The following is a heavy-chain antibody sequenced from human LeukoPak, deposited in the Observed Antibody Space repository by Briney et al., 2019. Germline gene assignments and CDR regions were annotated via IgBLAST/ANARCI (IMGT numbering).Heavy chain of an antibody. Sequence: KPGGSLRLSCAASGFTFSSYSMNWVRQAPGKGLEWVSSISSSSSYIYYADSVKGRFTISRDNAKNSLYLQMNSLRAEDTAVYYCARGDSSSSGRGTEGYYYYYMDVWGKGTTVTVSS. J-gene: IGHJ6*03. CDR3: ARGDSSSSGRGTEGYYYYYMDV. CDR2: ISSSSSYI. V-gene: IGHV3-21*01. D-gene: IGHD6-6*01. CDR1: GFTFSSYS.